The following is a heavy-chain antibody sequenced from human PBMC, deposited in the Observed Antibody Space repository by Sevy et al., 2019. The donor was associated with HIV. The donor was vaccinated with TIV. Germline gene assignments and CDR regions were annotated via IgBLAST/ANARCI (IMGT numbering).Heavy chain of an antibody. Sequence: GGSLRLSCAASGFTFSSYAMSWVRQPPGKGLEWVSAISGSGGSTYYADSVKGRFIISSDNSKNTLSLQMNRLRAEDTAVYYCAKLGDIVVVLVHWGQGTLVTVSS. D-gene: IGHD2-2*01. CDR1: GFTFSSYA. CDR2: ISGSGGST. J-gene: IGHJ1*01. CDR3: AKLGDIVVVLVH. V-gene: IGHV3-23*01.